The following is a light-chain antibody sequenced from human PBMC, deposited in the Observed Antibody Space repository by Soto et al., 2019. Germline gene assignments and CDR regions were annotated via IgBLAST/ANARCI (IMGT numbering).Light chain of an antibody. J-gene: IGKJ4*01. CDR3: QQYGSSPLT. CDR1: QSVSSNY. Sequence: EIVLTQSPGTLSLSPGERATLSCRASQSVSSNYLAWYQQKPGQAPRLLIYDASGRATGIPDRISGSGSGTDFTLTISRLEPEDFVVYYCQQYGSSPLTFGGGTKVDIK. CDR2: DAS. V-gene: IGKV3-20*01.